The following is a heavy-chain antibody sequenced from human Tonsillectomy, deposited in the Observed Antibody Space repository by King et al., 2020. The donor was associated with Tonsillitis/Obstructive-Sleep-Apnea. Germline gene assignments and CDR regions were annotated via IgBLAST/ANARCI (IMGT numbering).Heavy chain of an antibody. CDR2: FYYSGST. J-gene: IGHJ3*02. CDR3: ARDMVLEAGGDAFDI. V-gene: IGHV4-59*01. Sequence: LQLQESGPGLVKPSETLSLTCTVSGGSISSYYWSWIRQPPGKGLEWIGSFYYSGSTNYNPSLKSRVTISVDTSKNQFSLKLSSVTAADTAVYYCARDMVLEAGGDAFDIWGQGTMVTVSS. D-gene: IGHD2-8*01. CDR1: GGSISSYY.